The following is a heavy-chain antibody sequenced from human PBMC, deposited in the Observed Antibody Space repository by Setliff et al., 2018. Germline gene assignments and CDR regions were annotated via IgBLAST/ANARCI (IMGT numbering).Heavy chain of an antibody. CDR1: GFTFSYAW. CDR3: TTDRAGCYGTTCFNAFEI. J-gene: IGHJ3*02. V-gene: IGHV3-15*07. CDR2: IKSKTDGGSI. D-gene: IGHD2-2*01. Sequence: PGGSLRLSCAVSGFTFSYAWMHWVRQAPGKGLEWVGRIKSKTDGGSIDYAAPVKDRFTISRGDSKATLYLYMDSLKTEDTAVYYCTTDRAGCYGTTCFNAFEIWGHGTMVTVSS.